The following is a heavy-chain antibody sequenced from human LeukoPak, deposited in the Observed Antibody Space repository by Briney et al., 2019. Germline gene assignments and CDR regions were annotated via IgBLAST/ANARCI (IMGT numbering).Heavy chain of an antibody. CDR2: ISSGSSYI. CDR1: GFTFSSYS. J-gene: IGHJ3*02. CDR3: ARGRPDAFDI. Sequence: GGSLRLSCAASGFTFSSYSMNWVRQAPGKGLEWVSSISSGSSYIYYADSVKGRFTISRDNAKNSLYLQMNSLRAEDTAVYYCARGRPDAFDIWGQGTMVTVSS. V-gene: IGHV3-21*01.